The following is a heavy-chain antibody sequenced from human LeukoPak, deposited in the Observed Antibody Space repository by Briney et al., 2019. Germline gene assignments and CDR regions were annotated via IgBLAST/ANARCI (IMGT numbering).Heavy chain of an antibody. Sequence: SETLSLTCAVSGGSISSNNWWSWVRQPPGKGLEWIGEIYHSGSTNYNPSLKSRVTISVDKSKNQFSLKLSSVTAADTAVYYCASSMVRAYFDYWGQGTLVTVSS. CDR2: IYHSGST. CDR3: ASSMVRAYFDY. V-gene: IGHV4-4*02. D-gene: IGHD3-10*01. CDR1: GGSISSNNW. J-gene: IGHJ4*02.